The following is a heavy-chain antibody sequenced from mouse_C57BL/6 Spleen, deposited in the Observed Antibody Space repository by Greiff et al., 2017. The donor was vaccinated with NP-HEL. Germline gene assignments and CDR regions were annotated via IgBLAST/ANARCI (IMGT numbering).Heavy chain of an antibody. Sequence: QVQLQQSGPGLVQPSQSLSITCTVSGFSLTSYGVHWVRQSPGKGLEWLGVIWSGGSTDYNAAFISRLSISKDNSKSKVFFKMNSLQADDTAIYYCARNSPSNWDSYYFDYWGQGTTLTVSS. CDR3: ARNSPSNWDSYYFDY. CDR2: IWSGGST. V-gene: IGHV2-2*01. CDR1: GFSLTSYG. J-gene: IGHJ2*01. D-gene: IGHD4-1*01.